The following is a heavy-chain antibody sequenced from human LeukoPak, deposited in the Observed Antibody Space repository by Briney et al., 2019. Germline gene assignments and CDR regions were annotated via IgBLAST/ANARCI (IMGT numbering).Heavy chain of an antibody. CDR3: ARGTSTTVTPGYFDY. J-gene: IGHJ4*02. CDR1: GFTFSSYG. V-gene: IGHV3-30*03. CDR2: ISYDGSNK. Sequence: GGSLRLSCAASGFTFSSYGMHWVRQAPGKGLEWVAIISYDGSNKYYADSVKGRFTISRDNSKNTLYLQMNSLRAEDTAVYYCARGTSTTVTPGYFDYWGQGTLVTVSS. D-gene: IGHD4-17*01.